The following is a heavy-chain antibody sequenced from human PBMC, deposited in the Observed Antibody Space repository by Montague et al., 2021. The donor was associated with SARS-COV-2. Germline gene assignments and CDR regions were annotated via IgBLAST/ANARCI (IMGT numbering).Heavy chain of an antibody. CDR3: ARGRFDFGAGRQGTIDV. V-gene: IGHV4-4*07. Sequence: SETLSLTCSVSGDSITNHYWSWIRQPAGKGLEWIGRMHFTGKTNFSPSFSSRLTMSADTSKNQFSLKLTSVTAADTAIYFCARGRFDFGAGRQGTIDVWGQGTLVTVSS. J-gene: IGHJ4*02. CDR1: GDSITNHY. D-gene: IGHD3-10*01. CDR2: MHFTGKT.